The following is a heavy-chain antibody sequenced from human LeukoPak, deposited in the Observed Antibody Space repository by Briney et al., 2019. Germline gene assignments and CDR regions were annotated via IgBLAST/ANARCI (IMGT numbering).Heavy chain of an antibody. CDR1: GFTFSNYW. Sequence: PGESLRLSCSASGFTFSNYWMCWVRQAPGKGLEWVASIKRDGSEKYFVDSEKGRFTISSDNAKNSVYLQMNSLRVEDTAVYYCARLRFYEFDYWGQGTLVSVSS. J-gene: IGHJ4*02. CDR3: ARLRFYEFDY. D-gene: IGHD3-16*01. V-gene: IGHV3-7*01. CDR2: IKRDGSEK.